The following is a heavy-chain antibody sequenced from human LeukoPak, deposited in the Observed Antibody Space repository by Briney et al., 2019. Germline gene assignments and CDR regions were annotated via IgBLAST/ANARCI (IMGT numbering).Heavy chain of an antibody. D-gene: IGHD1-26*01. CDR3: AHLVWEYVGGLDV. CDR1: GFTFSDYY. Sequence: PGGSLRLSCAASGFTFSDYYMSWLRQAPGKGLEWVSYISSSGSTIYYADSVKGRFTLSRDNVKNSLYLQMNSLRAEDTAVYYCAHLVWEYVGGLDVWGQGTTVTVSS. J-gene: IGHJ6*02. CDR2: ISSSGSTI. V-gene: IGHV3-11*01.